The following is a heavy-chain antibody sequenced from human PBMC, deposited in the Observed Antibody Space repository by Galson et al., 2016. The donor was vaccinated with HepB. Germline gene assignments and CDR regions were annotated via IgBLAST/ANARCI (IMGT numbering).Heavy chain of an antibody. J-gene: IGHJ6*02. CDR2: GWYDGYNK. V-gene: IGHV3-33*01. D-gene: IGHD2-15*01. CDR1: GCNFSNYG. CDR3: ARRGDIVNYYGMDV. Sequence: SLRLSCAASGCNFSNYGMNWVRQAPGKGLEWVALGWYDGYNKYYADSVTGRFTISRDNSMNTLYLQMNSLRAEDTAVYYCARRGDIVNYYGMDVWGQGTTVTVSS.